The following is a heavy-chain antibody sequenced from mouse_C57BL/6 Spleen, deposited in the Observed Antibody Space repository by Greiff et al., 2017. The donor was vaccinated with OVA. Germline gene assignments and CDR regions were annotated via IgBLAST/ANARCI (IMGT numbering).Heavy chain of an antibody. V-gene: IGHV2-3*01. J-gene: IGHJ3*01. CDR2: IWGDGSS. D-gene: IGHD3-3*01. CDR1: GFSLTSYG. Sequence: VKLVESGPGLVAPSQSLSITCTVSGFSLTSYGVSWVRQPPGKGLEWLGVIWGDGSSNYHSALISRLSISKDNSKSQVFLKLNSLQTDDTATYYCAKDEGRLGRAWFAYWGQGTLVTVSA. CDR3: AKDEGRLGRAWFAY.